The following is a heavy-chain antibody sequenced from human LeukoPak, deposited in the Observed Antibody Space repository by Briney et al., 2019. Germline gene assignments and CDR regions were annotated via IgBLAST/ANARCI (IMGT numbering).Heavy chain of an antibody. J-gene: IGHJ4*02. CDR2: INPNSGGT. CDR3: AVAGYDSSGYYS. CDR1: GYTFTGYY. Sequence: ASVKVSCKASGYTFTGYYMHWVRQAPGQGLEWMGWINPNSGGTNYAQKFQGWVTMTRDTSISTAYMELSRLRSDDTAVYYCAVAGYDSSGYYSWGQGTLVTVSS. V-gene: IGHV1-2*04. D-gene: IGHD3-22*01.